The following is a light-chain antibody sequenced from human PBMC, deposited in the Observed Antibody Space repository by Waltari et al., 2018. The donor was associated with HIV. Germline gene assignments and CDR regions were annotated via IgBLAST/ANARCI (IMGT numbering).Light chain of an antibody. CDR2: EVT. Sequence: QSALTQPASVSGSPGQSITISCTGTSSDVGGYNYVSWYQQHPGKAPKLMIYEVTNRPSGVSNRFSGSKSGNTASLTISGLQVEDEAYYYCSSYTSSSLEIFGGGTKLTVL. V-gene: IGLV2-14*03. CDR1: SSDVGGYNY. J-gene: IGLJ2*01. CDR3: SSYTSSSLEI.